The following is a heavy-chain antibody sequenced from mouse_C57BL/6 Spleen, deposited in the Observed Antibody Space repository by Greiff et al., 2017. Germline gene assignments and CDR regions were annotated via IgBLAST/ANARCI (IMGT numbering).Heavy chain of an antibody. CDR2: IDPSDSET. CDR1: GYTFTSYW. Sequence: QVQLQQPGAELVRPGSSVKLSCKASGYTFTSYWMHWVKQRPIQGLEWIGNIDPSDSETHYNQKFKDKATLTVDKSSSTAYMQLSSLTSEDSAVYYCARGVTTVVAKEFAYGGQGTLVTVSA. J-gene: IGHJ3*01. CDR3: ARGVTTVVAKEFAY. V-gene: IGHV1-52*01. D-gene: IGHD1-1*01.